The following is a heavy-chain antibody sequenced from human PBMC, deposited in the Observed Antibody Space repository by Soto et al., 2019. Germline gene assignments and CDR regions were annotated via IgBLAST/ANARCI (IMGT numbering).Heavy chain of an antibody. CDR2: INHSGST. CDR1: GGSFSGYY. CDR3: ARFRNCSSTSCYFGAFDI. V-gene: IGHV4-34*01. J-gene: IGHJ3*02. Sequence: SETLSLTCAVYGGSFSGYYWSWIRQPPGKGLEWIGEINHSGSTNYNPSLKSRVTISVDTSKNQFSLKLSSVTAADTAVYYCARFRNCSSTSCYFGAFDIWGQGTMVTVSS. D-gene: IGHD2-2*01.